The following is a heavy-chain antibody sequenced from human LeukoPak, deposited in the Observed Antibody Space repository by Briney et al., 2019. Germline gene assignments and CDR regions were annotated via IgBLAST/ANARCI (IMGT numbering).Heavy chain of an antibody. V-gene: IGHV7-4-1*02. J-gene: IGHJ1*01. D-gene: IGHD1-26*01. CDR1: GYTFTSYA. Sequence: ASVKVSCKASGYTFTSYAMNWVRQAPGQGLEWMGWINTNTGNPTYAQGFTGRFVFSLDTSVSTAYLQISSLKAEDTAVYYCARGQWEVTSAEYFQHWGQGTLVTVSS. CDR2: INTNTGNP. CDR3: ARGQWEVTSAEYFQH.